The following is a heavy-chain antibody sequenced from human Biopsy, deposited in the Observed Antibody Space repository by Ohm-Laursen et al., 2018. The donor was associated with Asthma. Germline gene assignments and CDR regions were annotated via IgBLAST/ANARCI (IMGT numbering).Heavy chain of an antibody. CDR3: ATSYFYDSSGWGY. V-gene: IGHV3-53*01. CDR1: GFMLNAKY. J-gene: IGHJ4*02. D-gene: IGHD3-22*01. CDR2: AYSGGDT. Sequence: SLRLSCAASGFMLNAKYINWARQAPGKGLEWVSTAYSGGDTFYAESVQGRFTLSRDFSKNTVYLQMRSLTTEDTAIYFCATSYFYDSSGWGYWGQGSLVTVSS.